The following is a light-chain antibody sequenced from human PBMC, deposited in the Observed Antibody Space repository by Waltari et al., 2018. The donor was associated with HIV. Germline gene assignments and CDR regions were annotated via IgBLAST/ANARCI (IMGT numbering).Light chain of an antibody. CDR1: QAISNS. V-gene: IGKV1-NL1*01. J-gene: IGKJ4*01. CDR2: AAS. Sequence: DIQMTQSPSSLSASVGDRVTITCRASQAISNSLAWYQQKPGKAPKLLLYAASRLESGVQSRFSGSRSGTDYALTISSLQPEDFAVYYCQQYFSPPPLTFGGGTKVEIK. CDR3: QQYFSPPPLT.